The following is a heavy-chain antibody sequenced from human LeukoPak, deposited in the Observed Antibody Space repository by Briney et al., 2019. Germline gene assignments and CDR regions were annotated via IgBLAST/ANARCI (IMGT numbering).Heavy chain of an antibody. J-gene: IGHJ4*02. V-gene: IGHV3-66*01. CDR1: GFTVSTNY. CDR2: IYSGGNT. CDR3: AKDSDYSSSWYDWDY. D-gene: IGHD6-13*01. Sequence: PGGSLRLSCAASGFTVSTNYMSWVRQAPGKGLEWLSVIYSGGNTFYGDSVKGRFTISRDNSKNTLYLQMNSLRAEDTAVYYCAKDSDYSSSWYDWDYWGQGTLVTVSS.